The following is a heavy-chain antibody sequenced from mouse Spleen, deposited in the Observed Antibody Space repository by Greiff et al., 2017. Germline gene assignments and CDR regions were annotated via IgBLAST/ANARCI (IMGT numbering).Heavy chain of an antibody. CDR3: ARKGYGSVGFDY. J-gene: IGHJ2*01. Sequence: VKLQESGAELVRPGTSVKMSCKASGYTFTNYWIGWAKQRPGHGLEWIGDIYPGGGYTNYNEKFKGKATLTADKSSSTAYMQFSSLTSEDSAIYYCARKGYGSVGFDYWGQGTTLTVSS. CDR2: IYPGGGYT. V-gene: IGHV1-63*01. D-gene: IGHD1-1*01. CDR1: GYTFTNYW.